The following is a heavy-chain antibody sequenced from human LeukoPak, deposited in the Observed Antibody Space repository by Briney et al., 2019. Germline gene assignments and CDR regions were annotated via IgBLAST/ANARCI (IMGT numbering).Heavy chain of an antibody. CDR2: IYYGGST. CDR1: GDSISSSTYY. V-gene: IGHV4-39*07. Sequence: SETLSLTRPVSGDSISSSTYYWGWIRQPPGTGLEWIGNIYYGGSTYYNPSLKSRVTISVDTSKNQFSLKLSSVTAADTAVYYCAQGSGSSGYNYWGQGTLVTVSS. J-gene: IGHJ4*02. D-gene: IGHD1-26*01. CDR3: AQGSGSSGYNY.